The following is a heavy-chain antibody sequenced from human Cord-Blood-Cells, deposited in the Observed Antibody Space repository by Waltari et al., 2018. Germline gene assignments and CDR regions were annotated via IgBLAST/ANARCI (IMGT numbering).Heavy chain of an antibody. CDR1: GGTFSSYT. D-gene: IGHD2-2*01. Sequence: QVQLVQSGAEVKKPGSSVKVSCKASGGTFSSYTISWVRQAPRQGLEWMGRIIPILGIANYAQKFQGRVTITADKSTSTAYMELSSLRSEDTAVYYCARVYCSSTSCYGSWFDPWGQGTLVTVSS. CDR2: IIPILGIA. J-gene: IGHJ5*02. CDR3: ARVYCSSTSCYGSWFDP. V-gene: IGHV1-69*02.